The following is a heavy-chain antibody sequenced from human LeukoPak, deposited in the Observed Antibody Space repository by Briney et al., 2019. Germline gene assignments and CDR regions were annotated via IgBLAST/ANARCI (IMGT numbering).Heavy chain of an antibody. D-gene: IGHD3-22*01. Sequence: GASVKVSCKASGYTFTSYGISWVRQAPGQGLEWMGWISAYNGNTNYAQKLQGRATMTTDTSTSTAYMELRSLRSDDTAVYYCARISLDSSGYYSADYWGQGTLVTVSS. CDR3: ARISLDSSGYYSADY. V-gene: IGHV1-18*01. CDR2: ISAYNGNT. CDR1: GYTFTSYG. J-gene: IGHJ4*02.